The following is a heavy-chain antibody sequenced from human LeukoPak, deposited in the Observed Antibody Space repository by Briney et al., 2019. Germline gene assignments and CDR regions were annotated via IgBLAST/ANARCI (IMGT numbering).Heavy chain of an antibody. V-gene: IGHV4-34*01. J-gene: IGHJ4*02. CDR1: GGSFSGYY. D-gene: IGHD1-26*01. CDR2: INHRGST. Sequence: SETLSLTCAVYGGSFSGYYWSWIRQPPGKGLEWIGEINHRGSTNYNPSLKSRVTISVDTSKNQFSLKLTSVTDADTAVYYCARGDRSGTYYIVTDYFDYWSQGTLVTVYS. CDR3: ARGDRSGTYYIVTDYFDY.